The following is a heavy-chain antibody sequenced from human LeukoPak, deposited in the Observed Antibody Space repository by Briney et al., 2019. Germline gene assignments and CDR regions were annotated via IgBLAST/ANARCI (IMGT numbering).Heavy chain of an antibody. Sequence: GGSLRLSCAASGFTVSSNSMSWVRQAPGKGLEWVSFIYSDNTHYSDSVKGRFTISRDNSKNTLYLQMNSLRAEDTAVYYCARRAGAYSHPYDYWGQGTLVTVSS. J-gene: IGHJ4*02. D-gene: IGHD4/OR15-4a*01. CDR1: GFTVSSNS. CDR3: ARRAGAYSHPYDY. CDR2: IYSDNT. V-gene: IGHV3-53*01.